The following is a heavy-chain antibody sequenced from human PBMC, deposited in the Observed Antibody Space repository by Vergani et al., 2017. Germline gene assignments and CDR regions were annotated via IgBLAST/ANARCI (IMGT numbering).Heavy chain of an antibody. J-gene: IGHJ3*02. Sequence: QVQLVESGGGVVQPGRSLRLSCAASGFTFSSYAMHWVRQAPGKGLEWVAVISYDGSNKYYADSVKGRFTISRDNSKNTLYLQMNSLRAEDTAVYYCASQLRWDDAFDIWGQGTMVTVSS. CDR2: ISYDGSNK. D-gene: IGHD4-23*01. V-gene: IGHV3-30-3*01. CDR3: ASQLRWDDAFDI. CDR1: GFTFSSYA.